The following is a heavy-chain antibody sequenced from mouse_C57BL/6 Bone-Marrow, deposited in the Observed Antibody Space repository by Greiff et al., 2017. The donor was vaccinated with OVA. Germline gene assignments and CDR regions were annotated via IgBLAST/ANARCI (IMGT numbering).Heavy chain of an antibody. CDR3: ARLGPEWFAY. J-gene: IGHJ3*01. V-gene: IGHV1-82*01. CDR1: GYAFSSSW. D-gene: IGHD4-1*01. CDR2: IYPGDGDT. Sequence: QVQLQQSGPELVKPGASVKISCKASGYAFSSSWMNWVKQRPGKGLEWIGRIYPGDGDTNYNGKLKGKATLTADKASSTAYMQLSSLTSEASAVYFCARLGPEWFAYWGQGTLVTVSA.